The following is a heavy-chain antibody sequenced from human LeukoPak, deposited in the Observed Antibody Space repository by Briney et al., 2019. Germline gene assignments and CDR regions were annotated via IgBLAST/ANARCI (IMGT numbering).Heavy chain of an antibody. CDR2: MNPNSGNT. J-gene: IGHJ4*02. CDR1: GYTFTSYD. D-gene: IGHD6-6*01. V-gene: IGHV1-8*01. CDR3: ARDLGYSSSFPSRY. Sequence: ASVKVSCKASGYTFTSYDINWVRQAPGQGLEWMGWMNPNSGNTGYAQKFQGRVTMTRNTSISTAYMELSSLRSEDTAVYYCARDLGYSSSFPSRYWGQGTLVTVSS.